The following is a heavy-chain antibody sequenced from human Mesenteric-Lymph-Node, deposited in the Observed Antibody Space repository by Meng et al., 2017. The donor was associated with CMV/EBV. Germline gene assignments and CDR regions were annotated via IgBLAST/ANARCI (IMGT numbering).Heavy chain of an antibody. CDR1: GDSISSYY. CDR3: ARDVAGSGSYVLASVAFDI. CDR2: ILYNVNT. D-gene: IGHD3-10*01. J-gene: IGHJ3*02. Sequence: SETLSLTCTVSGDSISSYYWSWIRQPPGKGLEWIGYILYNVNTRYNPSLKSRVTLSVDTSKNQISLKLNSVTAADTAVYYCARDVAGSGSYVLASVAFDIWGQGTLVTVSS. V-gene: IGHV4-59*01.